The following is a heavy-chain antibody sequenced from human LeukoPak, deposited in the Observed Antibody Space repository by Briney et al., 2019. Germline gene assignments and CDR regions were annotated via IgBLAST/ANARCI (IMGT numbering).Heavy chain of an antibody. CDR1: GYTFTSYG. Sequence: ASVKVSCKASGYTFTSYGITWVRQAPGQGLEWMGWISAYNGNTNYAQNLQGRVTMTTDTSTSTAYMELRSLRSDDTAVYYCASTNDYGDVYYFDYWGQGTLVTVSS. CDR3: ASTNDYGDVYYFDY. CDR2: ISAYNGNT. V-gene: IGHV1-18*01. D-gene: IGHD4-17*01. J-gene: IGHJ4*02.